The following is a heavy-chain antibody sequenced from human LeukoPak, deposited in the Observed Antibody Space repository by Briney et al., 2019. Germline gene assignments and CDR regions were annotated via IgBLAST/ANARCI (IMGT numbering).Heavy chain of an antibody. D-gene: IGHD6-6*01. J-gene: IGHJ5*02. CDR2: ISSSGSTI. V-gene: IGHV3-11*04. Sequence: GGSLRLSCAASGFTFSDYYMSWIRQAPGKGLEWVSYISSSGSTIYYADSVRGRFTISRDNTKNSLFLQMSSLRAEDTAIYYCARDVGTSSSWYDPWGQGTLVTVSS. CDR1: GFTFSDYY. CDR3: ARDVGTSSSWYDP.